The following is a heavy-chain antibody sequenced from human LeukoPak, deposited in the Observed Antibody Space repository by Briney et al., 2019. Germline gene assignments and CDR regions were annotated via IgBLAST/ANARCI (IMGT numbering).Heavy chain of an antibody. D-gene: IGHD4-17*01. J-gene: IGHJ4*02. Sequence: GGSLRLSCAASGINVSNNYMSWVRQAPGKGLEWVSVIYRGGSTYYADSVKGRFTISRDNSKNTLYLQMNSLRAEDTAVYYCAKDLPHYGDYYWGQGTLVTVSS. CDR2: IYRGGST. CDR3: AKDLPHYGDYY. CDR1: GINVSNNY. V-gene: IGHV3-53*01.